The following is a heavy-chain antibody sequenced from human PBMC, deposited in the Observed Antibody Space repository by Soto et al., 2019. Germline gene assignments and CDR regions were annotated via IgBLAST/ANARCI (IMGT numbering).Heavy chain of an antibody. V-gene: IGHV3-7*01. D-gene: IGHD6-19*01. CDR2: IKQDGSDK. J-gene: IGHJ5*02. CDR3: AGGSGWVFNS. CDR1: GFAFSTYW. Sequence: PGGSLRLSCAASGFAFSTYWMNWVRQAPGKGLEWVANIKQDGSDKYYVDSVKGRFTISRDNAKNSLYLQMNSLRAEDTAVYYCAGGSGWVFNSWGQGTQVTVSS.